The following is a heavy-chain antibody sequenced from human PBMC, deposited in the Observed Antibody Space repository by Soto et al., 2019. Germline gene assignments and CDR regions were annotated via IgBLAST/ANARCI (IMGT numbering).Heavy chain of an antibody. CDR1: GFTFSSYG. J-gene: IGHJ5*02. D-gene: IGHD6-6*01. CDR3: ARDAFEYSSSKYNWFDP. CDR2: IWYDGSNK. V-gene: IGHV3-33*01. Sequence: PGGSLRLSCAASGFTFSSYGMHWVRQAPGKGLEWVAVIWYDGSNKYYADSVKGRFTISRDNSKNTLYLQMNSLRAEDTAVYYCARDAFEYSSSKYNWFDPWGQGTLVTVSS.